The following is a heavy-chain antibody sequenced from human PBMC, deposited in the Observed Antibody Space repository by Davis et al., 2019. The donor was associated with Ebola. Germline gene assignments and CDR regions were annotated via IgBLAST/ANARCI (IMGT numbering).Heavy chain of an antibody. CDR2: ISYDGSNK. CDR3: AKGVRALDWYFDL. J-gene: IGHJ2*01. CDR1: GFTFSSYA. Sequence: GESLKISCAASGFTFSSYAMHWVRQAPGKGLEWVAVISYDGSNKYYADSVKGRFTISRDNSKNTLYLQMNSLRAEDTAVYYCAKGVRALDWYFDLWGRGTLVTVSS. D-gene: IGHD3-3*01. V-gene: IGHV3-30-3*01.